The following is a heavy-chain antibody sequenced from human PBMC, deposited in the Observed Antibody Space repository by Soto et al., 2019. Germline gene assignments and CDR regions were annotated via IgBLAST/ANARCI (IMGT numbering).Heavy chain of an antibody. V-gene: IGHV3-30*18. J-gene: IGHJ4*02. CDR2: TSYDGNNE. CDR3: AKDKGVFNWATSYFDY. D-gene: IGHD1-1*01. CDR1: GFTFSNYA. Sequence: TGGSLRLSCAASGFTFSNYAIHWVRQAPGKGLEWVALTSYDGNNEYYTDSVKGRFTISRDNSKNTLFLQMNSPRPEDTAVYYCAKDKGVFNWATSYFDYWGQGALVTVSS.